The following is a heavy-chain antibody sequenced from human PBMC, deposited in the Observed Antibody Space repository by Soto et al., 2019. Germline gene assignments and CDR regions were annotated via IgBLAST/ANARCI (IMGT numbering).Heavy chain of an antibody. J-gene: IGHJ4*02. D-gene: IGHD5-18*01. CDR1: GGSISSGGYS. V-gene: IGHV4-61*08. CDR3: ARGGPRGQLWFGY. CDR2: THYSGNT. Sequence: SETLSLTCAVSGGSISSGGYSWSWIRQPPGKGLEWIGYTHYSGNTKYNPSLKSRVSMSVDTSKNQFSLKVSSVTAADTAVYYCARGGPRGQLWFGYWGQGTLVTVSS.